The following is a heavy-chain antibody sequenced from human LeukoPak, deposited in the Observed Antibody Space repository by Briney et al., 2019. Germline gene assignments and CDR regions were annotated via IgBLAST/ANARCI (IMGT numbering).Heavy chain of an antibody. J-gene: IGHJ4*02. CDR3: ARDKVVGASVFDY. Sequence: GGSLRLSCAASGFTFSSYAMSWVRQAPGKGLEWVANIKQDGSEKYYVDSVKGRFTISRDNAKNSLYLQMSSLRAEDTAVYYCARDKVVGASVFDYWGQGTLVTVSS. D-gene: IGHD1-26*01. CDR1: GFTFSSYA. CDR2: IKQDGSEK. V-gene: IGHV3-7*01.